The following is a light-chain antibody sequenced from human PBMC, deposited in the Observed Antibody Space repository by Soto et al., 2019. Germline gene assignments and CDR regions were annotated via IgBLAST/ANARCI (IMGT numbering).Light chain of an antibody. Sequence: EIVMTQSPATLSVSPGERATLSCRASQSIGTNLAWYQQSPGQAPRLLIYGASTRATGIPARFSGSGSGTEFTLTISSLQSEDFAVYYCQQYNNWHPWTFGQGTKVEIK. CDR2: GAS. CDR1: QSIGTN. CDR3: QQYNNWHPWT. V-gene: IGKV3-15*01. J-gene: IGKJ1*01.